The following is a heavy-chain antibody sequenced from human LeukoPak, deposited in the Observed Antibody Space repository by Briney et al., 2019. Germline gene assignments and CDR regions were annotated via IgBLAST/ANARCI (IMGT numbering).Heavy chain of an antibody. Sequence: GGSLRLSCAASGFTFSSYEMNWVRQAPGKGLEWVSYISSSGSTIYYADSVKGRFTISRDNAKNSLYLQMNSLRAEDTAVYYCAIRAGVYSHPYDYWGQGPLVTVS. CDR2: ISSSGSTI. V-gene: IGHV3-48*03. CDR3: AIRAGVYSHPYDY. CDR1: GFTFSSYE. D-gene: IGHD4-23*01. J-gene: IGHJ4*02.